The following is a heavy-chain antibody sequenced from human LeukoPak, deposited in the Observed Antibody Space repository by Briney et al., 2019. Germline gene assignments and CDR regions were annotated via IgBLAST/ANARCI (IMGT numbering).Heavy chain of an antibody. J-gene: IGHJ4*02. CDR3: ARSSGQSPPSDY. CDR2: IKSKTDGGTT. D-gene: IGHD3-22*01. Sequence: GGSLRLSCAASGFTFSNAWMSWVRQASGKGLEWVGRIKSKTDGGTTDYAAPMKGRFTISRDNSKNTLYLQMNSLRAEDTAVYYCARSSGQSPPSDYWGQGTLVTVSS. V-gene: IGHV3-15*01. CDR1: GFTFSNAW.